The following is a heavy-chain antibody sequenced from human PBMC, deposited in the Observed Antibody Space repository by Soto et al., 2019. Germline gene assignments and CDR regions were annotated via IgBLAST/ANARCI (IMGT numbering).Heavy chain of an antibody. CDR3: ARDRGVSSSWYVYYGMDV. V-gene: IGHV3-30-3*01. CDR2: ISYDGSNK. Sequence: QVQLVESGGGVVQPGRSLRLSCAASGFTFSSYAMHWVRQAPGKGLEWVAVISYDGSNKYYADSVKGRFTISSVNYKNTLYLHMNSLRAEYTAVYYCARDRGVSSSWYVYYGMDVWGQVNTVAVSS. J-gene: IGHJ6*02. D-gene: IGHD6-13*01. CDR1: GFTFSSYA.